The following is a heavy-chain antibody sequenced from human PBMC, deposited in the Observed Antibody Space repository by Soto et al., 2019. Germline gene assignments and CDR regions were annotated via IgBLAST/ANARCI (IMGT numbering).Heavy chain of an antibody. CDR2: IDPSDSYT. V-gene: IGHV5-10-1*01. CDR3: ARHGGGYSYGEQDYYYYGMDV. Sequence: GESLKISCKGSGYSFTSYWISWVRQMPGKGLEWMGRIDPSDSYTNYSPSFQGHVTISADKSISTAYLQWSSLKASDTAMYYCARHGGGYSYGEQDYYYYGMDVCGQGTTVTVYS. CDR1: GYSFTSYW. J-gene: IGHJ6*02. D-gene: IGHD5-18*01.